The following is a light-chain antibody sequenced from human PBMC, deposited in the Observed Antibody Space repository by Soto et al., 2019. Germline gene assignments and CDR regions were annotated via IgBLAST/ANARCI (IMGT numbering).Light chain of an antibody. V-gene: IGKV3-11*01. CDR2: DVS. Sequence: EIVLTQSPSTLSLSPGERATLSCRASQTIGRHLAWYQQRPGQAPRLLIYDVSIRAAGIPGRFSGSGSATEFTLTISSLEPEDFAVYFCQQRSNGPPITFGQGPRLEIK. CDR1: QTIGRH. CDR3: QQRSNGPPIT. J-gene: IGKJ5*01.